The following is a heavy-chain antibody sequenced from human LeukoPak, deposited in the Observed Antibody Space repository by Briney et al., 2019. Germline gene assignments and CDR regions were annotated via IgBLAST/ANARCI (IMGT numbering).Heavy chain of an antibody. D-gene: IGHD3-10*02. V-gene: IGHV4-30-2*01. CDR2: IYHSGST. J-gene: IGHJ4*02. Sequence: SQTLSLTCTVSGGSISSGGYYWSWIRQPPGKGLEWIGYIYHSGSTYYNPSLKSRVTISVDRSKNQFSLKLSSVTAADTAVYYCARAGHMFVVWYYFDYWGQGTLVTVSS. CDR3: ARAGHMFVVWYYFDY. CDR1: GGSISSGGYY.